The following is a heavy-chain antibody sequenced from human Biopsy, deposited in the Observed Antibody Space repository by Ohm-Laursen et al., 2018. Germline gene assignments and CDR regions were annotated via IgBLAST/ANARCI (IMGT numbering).Heavy chain of an antibody. Sequence: SATLSLTCTVSGDSITSYFWNWIRQAPGKGLEWIGNIYYRGNTNYSPSLKSRATISLESSKNQFSLNLNSVTATDTAVYYCARRLPLRGFAFDVWGQGTVVTVS. J-gene: IGHJ3*01. CDR3: ARRLPLRGFAFDV. CDR2: IYYRGNT. D-gene: IGHD3-10*01. CDR1: GDSITSYF. V-gene: IGHV4-59*08.